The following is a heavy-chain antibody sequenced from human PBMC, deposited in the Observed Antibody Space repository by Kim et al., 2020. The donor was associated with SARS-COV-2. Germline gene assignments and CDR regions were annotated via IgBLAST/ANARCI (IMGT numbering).Heavy chain of an antibody. D-gene: IGHD6-19*01. CDR1: GFTLTKYG. CDR3: TRGAVSGNDAFGI. J-gene: IGHJ3*02. V-gene: IGHV3-30*03. Sequence: GGSLRLSCEASGFTLTKYGMHWVRQAPGTGLGWVSFISYDGSVKHYGETVKGRFTISRDTSKNILYLHMDSLRTEDTAVYFCTRGAVSGNDAFGIWGQGSLVSVSS. CDR2: ISYDGSVK.